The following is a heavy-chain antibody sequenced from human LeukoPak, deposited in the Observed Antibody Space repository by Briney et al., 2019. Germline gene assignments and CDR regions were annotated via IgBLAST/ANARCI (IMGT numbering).Heavy chain of an antibody. CDR3: ARVLSGTGDY. J-gene: IGHJ4*02. CDR1: GFTFRNYG. CDR2: ISSSSSYI. V-gene: IGHV3-21*01. Sequence: PGGSLRLSCAASGFTFRNYGMNWVRQAPGKGLEWVSSISSSSSYIYYADSVKGRFAISRDNAKNSLYLQMNSLRAEDTAVYYCARVLSGTGDYWGQGTLVTVSS. D-gene: IGHD3-3*01.